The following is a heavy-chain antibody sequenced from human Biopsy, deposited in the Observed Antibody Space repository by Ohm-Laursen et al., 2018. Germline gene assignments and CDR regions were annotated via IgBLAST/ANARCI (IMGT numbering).Heavy chain of an antibody. CDR1: GFSFSAYH. CDR2: ISGGGTI. CDR3: ARDTRWSPYSMDV. Sequence: GSLRLSCTASGFSFSAYHMRGTRQAPGRGLEWVSTISGGGTIYYGDSMKGRVTISRDNAKNSLYLQMHSLRAEDTAVYYCARDTRWSPYSMDVWGQGTTVTVSS. J-gene: IGHJ6*02. V-gene: IGHV3-11*01. D-gene: IGHD4-23*01.